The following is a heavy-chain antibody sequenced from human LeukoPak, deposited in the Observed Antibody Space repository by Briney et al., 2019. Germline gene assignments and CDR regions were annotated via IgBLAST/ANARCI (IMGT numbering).Heavy chain of an antibody. J-gene: IGHJ3*02. D-gene: IGHD6-13*01. CDR1: GFTFSSYG. Sequence: GGSLRLSCAASGFTFSSYGMHWVRQAPGKGLEWVAVIWYDGSNKYYADSVKGRFTISRDNSKNTLYLQMNSLRAEDTAVYYCARDDDQSSSWFDAFDIWGQGTMVTVSS. CDR3: ARDDDQSSSWFDAFDI. V-gene: IGHV3-33*01. CDR2: IWYDGSNK.